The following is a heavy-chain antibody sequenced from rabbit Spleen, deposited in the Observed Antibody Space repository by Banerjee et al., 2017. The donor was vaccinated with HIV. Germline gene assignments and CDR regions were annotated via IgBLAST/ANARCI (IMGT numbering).Heavy chain of an antibody. J-gene: IGHJ4*01. CDR1: GFSFGDRDV. D-gene: IGHD6-1*01. CDR3: ARGGVDAGDGYVL. V-gene: IGHV1S45*01. Sequence: QEQLVESGGGLVQPEGSLTLTCTASGFSFGDRDVMCWVRQAPGKGLEWIACINVATGKPVYATWAKGRFTISKTSSTTVTLQMTSLTGADTATYFCARGGVDAGDGYVLWGQGTLVTVS. CDR2: INVATGKP.